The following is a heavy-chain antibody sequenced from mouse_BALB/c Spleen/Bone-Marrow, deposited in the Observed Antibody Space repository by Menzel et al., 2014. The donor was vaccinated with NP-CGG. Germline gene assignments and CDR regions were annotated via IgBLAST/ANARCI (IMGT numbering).Heavy chain of an antibody. Sequence: QVQLQQSGAELVKPGASVKLSCKASGYTFTSFYMYWVKQRPGQGLEWIGGTNPSNGGTNFNEKFKSKATLTLDKSSSTAYMQLSSLTSEDSAVYYCTRGSYGSSQYYFDYWGQAPLSQSPQ. CDR1: GYTFTSFY. CDR2: TNPSNGGT. J-gene: IGHJ2*01. V-gene: IGHV1S81*02. D-gene: IGHD1-1*01. CDR3: TRGSYGSSQYYFDY.